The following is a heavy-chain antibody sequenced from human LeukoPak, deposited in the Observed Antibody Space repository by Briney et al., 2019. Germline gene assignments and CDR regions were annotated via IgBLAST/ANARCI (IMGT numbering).Heavy chain of an antibody. D-gene: IGHD4-17*01. CDR1: GYTFTGYY. Sequence: ASVKVSCKASGYTFTGYYMHWVRQAPGQGLEWMGWINPNSGGTNYAQKFQGRVTMTRDTSISTAYMELSRLRSDDTAVYYCARDTDTTVTMTSYYMDVWGKGTTVTVSS. CDR2: INPNSGGT. J-gene: IGHJ6*03. V-gene: IGHV1-2*02. CDR3: ARDTDTTVTMTSYYMDV.